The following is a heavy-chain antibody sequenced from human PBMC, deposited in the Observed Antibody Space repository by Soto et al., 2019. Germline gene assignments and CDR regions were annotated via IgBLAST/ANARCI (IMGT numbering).Heavy chain of an antibody. CDR2: INPNSGGT. CDR3: VSTGTWIQLWSRDYYYYYGMDV. Sequence: GASVKVSCKASGYTFTGYYMRWVRQAPGQGLEWMGWINPNSGGTNYAQKFQGRVTMTRDTSISTAYMELSRLRSDDTAVYYCVSTGTWIQLWSRDYYYYYGMDVWGQGTTVTVSS. J-gene: IGHJ6*02. CDR1: GYTFTGYY. V-gene: IGHV1-2*02. D-gene: IGHD5-18*01.